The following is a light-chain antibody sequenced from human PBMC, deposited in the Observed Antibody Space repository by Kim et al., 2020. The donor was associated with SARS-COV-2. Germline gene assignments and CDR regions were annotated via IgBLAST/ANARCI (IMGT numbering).Light chain of an antibody. Sequence: PRGTVTRPCGSSTGSVTSGHNPYWFQQKPGQAPRTLIYDTINKHSWTPARFSGSLLGGKAALTLSGAQPEDEADYYCLLSYSSGWVFGGGTQLTVL. J-gene: IGLJ3*02. CDR3: LLSYSSGWV. CDR2: DTI. CDR1: TGSVTSGHN. V-gene: IGLV7-46*01.